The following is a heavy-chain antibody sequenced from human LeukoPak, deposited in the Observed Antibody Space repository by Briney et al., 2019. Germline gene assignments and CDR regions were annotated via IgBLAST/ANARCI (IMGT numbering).Heavy chain of an antibody. V-gene: IGHV3-15*01. CDR3: SRNADHDW. Sequence: GGSLELCCATAGFTFSNAWMHWGRQTPGKGLEWVARIKRQTEGWTKDYAAPVKGRFTISRDDSKSTLYLQMNSLQIEDTAVYYCSRNADHDWWGRGTLVSVSS. J-gene: IGHJ4*02. D-gene: IGHD1-14*01. CDR1: GFTFSNAW. CDR2: IKRQTEGWTK.